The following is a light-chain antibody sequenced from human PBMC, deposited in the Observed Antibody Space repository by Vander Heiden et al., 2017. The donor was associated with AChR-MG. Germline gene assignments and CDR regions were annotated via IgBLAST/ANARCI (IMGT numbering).Light chain of an antibody. J-gene: IGLJ3*02. CDR3: QSYDSSLSGSWV. CDR2: GNS. V-gene: IGLV1-40*01. Sequence: QSVLTQPPSVSGAPGQGVTISCTGSSSNIGAGYDGHWYQQLPGTAPKLLIYGNSNRPSGVPDRFSGSKSGTSASLAITGLQAEDEADYYCQSYDSSLSGSWVFGGGTKLTVL. CDR1: SSNIGAGYD.